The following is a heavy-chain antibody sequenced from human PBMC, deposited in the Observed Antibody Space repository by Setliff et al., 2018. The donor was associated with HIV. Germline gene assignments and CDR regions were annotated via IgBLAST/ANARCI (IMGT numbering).Heavy chain of an antibody. CDR3: ARASVGATGLYAFDI. D-gene: IGHD1-26*01. CDR1: GGSINSGSYY. J-gene: IGHJ3*02. V-gene: IGHV4-61*09. CDR2: IYTSGST. Sequence: SETLSLTCTVSGGSINSGSYYWSWIRQPAGKGLEWIGHIYTSGSTNYNPSLKSRVTISVDTSKTQFSLRLNSLTATDTALYYCARASVGATGLYAFDIWGQGTAVTVSS.